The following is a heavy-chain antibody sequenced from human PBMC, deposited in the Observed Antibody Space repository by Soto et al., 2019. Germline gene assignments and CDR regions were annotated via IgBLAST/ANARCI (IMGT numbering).Heavy chain of an antibody. CDR2: ISASGGST. D-gene: IGHD6-13*01. Sequence: GGSLRLSCAASGFTFSSYAMNWVRQAPGKGLEWVSAISASGGSTYYADSVKGRFTISRDNSKNTLYLQMNSLRAEDTAVYYCAKGRFSSSWYRDLDYWGQGTLVTVSS. CDR3: AKGRFSSSWYRDLDY. CDR1: GFTFSSYA. V-gene: IGHV3-23*01. J-gene: IGHJ4*02.